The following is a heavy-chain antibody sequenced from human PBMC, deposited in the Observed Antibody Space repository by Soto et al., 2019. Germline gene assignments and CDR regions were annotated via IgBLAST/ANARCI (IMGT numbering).Heavy chain of an antibody. CDR3: AKDLLGNFDS. Sequence: EVQLLDSGGGLVQPGGSLRLSCAASGFMFSIYGMSWVRQAPGKGLEWVSALSANGVKTSYAASVRGRFTISRDNSIDTLYLQMNSLTADDTAVYFCAKDLLGNFDSWGQGTLVTVSS. CDR2: LSANGVKT. CDR1: GFMFSIYG. J-gene: IGHJ4*02. V-gene: IGHV3-23*01. D-gene: IGHD1-26*01.